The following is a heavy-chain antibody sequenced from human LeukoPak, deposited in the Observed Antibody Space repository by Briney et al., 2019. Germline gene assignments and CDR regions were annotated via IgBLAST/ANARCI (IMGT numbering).Heavy chain of an antibody. CDR1: GFTFSSYS. CDR3: ARVARFSYCGGDCAFDY. V-gene: IGHV3-21*01. D-gene: IGHD2-21*01. Sequence: PGGSLRLSCAASGFTFSSYSMNWVRQAPGKGLKWVSSISSSSSYTYYADSVKGRFTISRDNAKNSLYLQMNSLRAEDTAVYYCARVARFSYCGGDCAFDYWGQGTLVTVSS. CDR2: ISSSSSYT. J-gene: IGHJ4*02.